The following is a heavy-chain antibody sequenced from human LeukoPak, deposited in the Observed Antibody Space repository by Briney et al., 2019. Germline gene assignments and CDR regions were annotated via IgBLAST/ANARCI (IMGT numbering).Heavy chain of an antibody. D-gene: IGHD2-15*01. Sequence: PSETLSLTCAVYGGSFSGYYWSWIRQPPGKGLEWIGEINHSGSTNYNPSLKSRVTISVDTSKNQFSLKLSAGTGAGAAFEFCGEKRGSGGNYFDYWGQGTLVTVSS. CDR3: GEKRGSGGNYFDY. CDR2: INHSGST. CDR1: GGSFSGYY. J-gene: IGHJ4*02. V-gene: IGHV4-34*01.